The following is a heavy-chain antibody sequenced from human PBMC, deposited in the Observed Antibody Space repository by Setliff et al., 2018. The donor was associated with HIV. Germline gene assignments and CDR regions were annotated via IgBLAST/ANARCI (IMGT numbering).Heavy chain of an antibody. D-gene: IGHD1-26*01. J-gene: IGHJ3*02. CDR3: VGSPAEAASAAWDEAFDI. CDR2: ISSSSDSPT. CDR1: GFTFSNYA. Sequence: PGGSLRLSCAASGFTFSNYAMNWVRQAPGKGLEWLSYISSSSDSPTKYADSVQGRFTISRDNAKNSLYLQMNSLRVEDTAVYYCVGSPAEAASAAWDEAFDIWGQGTLVTVSS. V-gene: IGHV3-48*04.